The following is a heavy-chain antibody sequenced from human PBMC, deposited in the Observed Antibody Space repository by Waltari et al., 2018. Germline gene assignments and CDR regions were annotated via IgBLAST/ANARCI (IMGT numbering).Heavy chain of an antibody. CDR1: GGSFSGYY. D-gene: IGHD3-3*01. J-gene: IGHJ6*03. CDR3: ARGAAYYDFWSGYYSYYYYYMDV. Sequence: QVQLQQWGAGLLKPSETLSLTCAVYGGSFSGYYWSWIRQPPGKGLEWIGEINHSGSTNYTPSLKSRVTISVDTSKNQFSLKLSSVTAADTAVYYCARGAAYYDFWSGYYSYYYYYMDVWGKGTTVTVSS. V-gene: IGHV4-34*01. CDR2: INHSGST.